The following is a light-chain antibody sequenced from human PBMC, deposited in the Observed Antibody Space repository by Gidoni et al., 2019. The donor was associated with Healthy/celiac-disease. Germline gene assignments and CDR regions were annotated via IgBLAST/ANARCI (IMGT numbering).Light chain of an antibody. J-gene: IGKJ1*01. Sequence: DIQMPQSPSSLSASVGDRVTITCRASQSISSYLNWYQQKPGKAPKLLIYAASSLQSGGPSRFSGSGSGTDFTLTISSLQPEDFATYYCQQSYSTPAFGQGTKVEIK. CDR2: AAS. CDR1: QSISSY. V-gene: IGKV1-39*01. CDR3: QQSYSTPA.